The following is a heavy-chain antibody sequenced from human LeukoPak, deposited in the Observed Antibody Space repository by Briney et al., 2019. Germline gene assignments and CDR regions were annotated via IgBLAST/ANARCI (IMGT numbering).Heavy chain of an antibody. CDR1: RFTVSSNY. Sequence: GGSLRLSCAASRFTVSSNYMSWVRQAPGKGLEWVSVIYSGGSTYYADSVKGRFTISRDNSKNTLYLQMNSLRAEDTAVYYCARDPRYYDFWSGYHIDYWGQGTLVTVSS. D-gene: IGHD3-3*01. CDR2: IYSGGST. J-gene: IGHJ4*02. V-gene: IGHV3-53*05. CDR3: ARDPRYYDFWSGYHIDY.